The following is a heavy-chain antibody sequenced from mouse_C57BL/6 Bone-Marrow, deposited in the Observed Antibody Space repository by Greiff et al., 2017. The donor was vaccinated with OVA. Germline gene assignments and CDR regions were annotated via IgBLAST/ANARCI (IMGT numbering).Heavy chain of an antibody. CDR3: AKSYGPFAY. CDR2: ISSGSSTI. Sequence: DVQLQESGGGLVKPGGSLKLSCAASGFTFSDYGMHWVRQAPEKGLEWVAYISSGSSTIYYADTVKGRFTISRDNAKNTLFLQMPSLRSEDPAMYYCAKSYGPFAYWGQGTLVTVSA. J-gene: IGHJ3*01. CDR1: GFTFSDYG. D-gene: IGHD1-1*02. V-gene: IGHV5-17*01.